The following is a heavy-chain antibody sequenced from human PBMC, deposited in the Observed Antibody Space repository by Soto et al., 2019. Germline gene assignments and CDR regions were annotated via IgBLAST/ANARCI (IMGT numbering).Heavy chain of an antibody. V-gene: IGHV3-23*01. D-gene: IGHD6-13*01. Sequence: EVQLLESGGGLVQPGGSLRLSCAASGFTLNYYAINWVRQAPGKGLEWVSAITSTGDTYYVDSVKGRFTISRDNSKNTLYQQINSLRAEDTAVYYSAKEIAASATLWLDPWGQGTLVTVSS. CDR1: GFTLNYYA. CDR2: ITSTGDT. J-gene: IGHJ5*02. CDR3: AKEIAASATLWLDP.